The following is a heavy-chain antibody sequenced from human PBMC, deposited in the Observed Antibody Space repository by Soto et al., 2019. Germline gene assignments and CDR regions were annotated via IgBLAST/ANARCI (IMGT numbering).Heavy chain of an antibody. D-gene: IGHD6-19*01. Sequence: SETLSLTCAVSGGSIDSGAFSLSWIRQPPGKGLEWIGYVTHSGTAYSIPSLNGQLTLSVDSSQTQFSLKLTSVTAADSAFYYCARIHWAQSSLDYWGRGILVTVSS. CDR2: VTHSGTA. CDR1: GGSIDSGAFS. V-gene: IGHV4-30-2*01. J-gene: IGHJ4*02. CDR3: ARIHWAQSSLDY.